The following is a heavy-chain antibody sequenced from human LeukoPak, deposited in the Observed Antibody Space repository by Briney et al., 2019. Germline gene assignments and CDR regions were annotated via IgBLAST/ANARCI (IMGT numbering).Heavy chain of an antibody. CDR1: GYSFTSYW. D-gene: IGHD2-2*01. CDR3: ARHEWSEYQLLSPTPFDP. Sequence: GESLKISCKSSGYSFTSYWIGWVRQMPGKGLEWMGIIYPGDSDTRYSPSFQGQVTISADKSISTAYLQWSSLKASDTAMYYCARHEWSEYQLLSPTPFDPWGQGTLVTVSS. V-gene: IGHV5-51*01. J-gene: IGHJ5*02. CDR2: IYPGDSDT.